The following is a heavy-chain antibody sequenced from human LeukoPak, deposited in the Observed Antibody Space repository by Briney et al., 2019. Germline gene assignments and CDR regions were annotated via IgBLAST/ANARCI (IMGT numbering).Heavy chain of an antibody. CDR1: GFTFDDYA. CDR2: ISWDGGTI. V-gene: IGHV3-43D*03. Sequence: GGSLRLSCAASGFTFDDYAMHWVRQAPGKGLQWVSLISWDGGTIYYGDSVKGRFTISRDNSKNSLYLQMNSLRPEGTALYYCAKDPYGSGRGWIDSWGQGTLVTVSS. J-gene: IGHJ5*01. D-gene: IGHD3-10*01. CDR3: AKDPYGSGRGWIDS.